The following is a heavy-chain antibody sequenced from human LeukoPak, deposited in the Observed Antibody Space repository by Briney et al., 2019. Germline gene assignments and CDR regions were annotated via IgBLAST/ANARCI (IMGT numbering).Heavy chain of an antibody. V-gene: IGHV3-7*03. CDR3: ARGGSRYDY. J-gene: IGHJ4*02. Sequence: GGSLRLSCAASGFTFSSNWMSWVRQAPGEGLERVANIKQDGSEKYYVDSVKGRFTISRDNAKNSLYLQMSSLRAEDTAVYYCARGGSRYDYWGQGTLVTVSS. CDR2: IKQDGSEK. D-gene: IGHD3-16*01. CDR1: GFTFSSNW.